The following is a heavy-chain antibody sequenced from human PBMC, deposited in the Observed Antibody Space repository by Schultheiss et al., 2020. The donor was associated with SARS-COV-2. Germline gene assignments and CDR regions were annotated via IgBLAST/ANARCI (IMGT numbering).Heavy chain of an antibody. J-gene: IGHJ4*02. CDR2: ISSSSSYI. D-gene: IGHD6-19*01. V-gene: IGHV3-21*01. CDR1: GFTFSSYG. CDR3: APYSSGQGAFQFGY. Sequence: GGSLRLSCAASGFTFSSYGMHWVRQAPGKGLEWVSSISSSSSYIYYADSVKGRFTISRDNSKNTLYLQMNSLRDEDTAVYYCAPYSSGQGAFQFGYWGQGTLVTVSS.